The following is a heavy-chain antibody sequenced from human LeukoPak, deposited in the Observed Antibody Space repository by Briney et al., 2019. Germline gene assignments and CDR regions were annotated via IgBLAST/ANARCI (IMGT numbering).Heavy chain of an antibody. D-gene: IGHD5-24*01. CDR2: IWDDRSET. J-gene: IGHJ4*02. Sequence: QPGRPLTLSCAPSGFTFSRVAMQGVRQAPGKGLEGGAIIWDDRSETLYAGSVRGRFTISRDNSKNMLYLQMSSLRAEDTAVYYCAKTRDRGGYILDFWGQGTLVTVSS. CDR3: AKTRDRGGYILDF. V-gene: IGHV3-33*06. CDR1: GFTFSRVA.